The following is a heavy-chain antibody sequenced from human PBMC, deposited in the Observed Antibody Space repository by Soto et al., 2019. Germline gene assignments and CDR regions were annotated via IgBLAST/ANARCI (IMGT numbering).Heavy chain of an antibody. Sequence: SLRLSCAVSGFTFSSYGMHWVRQAPGKGLEWVAVISYDGSNNYYADSVKGRFTISRDNSKNTLYLQMNSLRAEDTAVYYCARGDYYDSSGPFSDAFDIWGQGTMVTVSS. V-gene: IGHV3-30*03. CDR3: ARGDYYDSSGPFSDAFDI. CDR2: ISYDGSNN. D-gene: IGHD3-22*01. J-gene: IGHJ3*02. CDR1: GFTFSSYG.